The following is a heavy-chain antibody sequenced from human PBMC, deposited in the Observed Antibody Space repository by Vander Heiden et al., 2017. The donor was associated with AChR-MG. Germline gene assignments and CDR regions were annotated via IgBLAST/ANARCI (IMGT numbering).Heavy chain of an antibody. Sequence: EVQLLESGVGLVQPGGSLRLSCAASGLTFSSYAMSGVRQAPGKGLEWVSAISGSGGSTYYADSVKGRFNISRDNSKNTLYLQMNSLRAEDTAVYYCAKHGWIYYYYMDVWGKGTTVTVSS. CDR1: GLTFSSYA. D-gene: IGHD2-2*03. V-gene: IGHV3-23*01. J-gene: IGHJ6*03. CDR3: AKHGWIYYYYMDV. CDR2: ISGSGGST.